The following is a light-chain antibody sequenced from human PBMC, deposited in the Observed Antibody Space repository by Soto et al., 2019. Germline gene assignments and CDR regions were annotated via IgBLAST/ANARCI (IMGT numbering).Light chain of an antibody. J-gene: IGLJ2*01. CDR3: NSYKNSSAVV. CDR1: RDDIGAYDY. Sequence: QSVLTQPASVSGSPGQSITISCAGTRDDIGAYDYVSWYQQHPGNAPKLLVYEVTNRPSGVSDRFSGSKSGNTASLTISGLQAEDEADYYCNSYKNSSAVVFGGGTKVTV. CDR2: EVT. V-gene: IGLV2-14*01.